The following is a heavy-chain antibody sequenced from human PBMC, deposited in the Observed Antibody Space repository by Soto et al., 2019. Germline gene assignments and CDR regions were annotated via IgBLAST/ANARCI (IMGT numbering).Heavy chain of an antibody. D-gene: IGHD6-6*01. Sequence: QVQLVESGGGVVQPGRSLRLSCAASGFTFSSYGMHWVRQAPGKGLEWVAVIWYDGSNKYYADSVKGRLTISRDNSKNKLNLQMNSLRAEDTAVYYCARQNGRIAARTTSDYWGQGTLVTVSS. CDR2: IWYDGSNK. CDR1: GFTFSSYG. V-gene: IGHV3-33*01. CDR3: ARQNGRIAARTTSDY. J-gene: IGHJ4*02.